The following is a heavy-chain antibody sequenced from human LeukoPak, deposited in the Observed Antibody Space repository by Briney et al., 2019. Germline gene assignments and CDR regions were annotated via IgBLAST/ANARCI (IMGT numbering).Heavy chain of an antibody. J-gene: IGHJ4*02. Sequence: GGSLILSCAASGFTFSSYAMSWVRQAPGKGLEWVSGISGSGGSTFYADSVKGRFTISRDNSKNTLYLQVNSLRAEDTAVYYCAKDPYDILTGYYPPKNWGQGTPVTVSS. CDR2: ISGSGGST. CDR3: AKDPYDILTGYYPPKN. D-gene: IGHD3-9*01. V-gene: IGHV3-23*01. CDR1: GFTFSSYA.